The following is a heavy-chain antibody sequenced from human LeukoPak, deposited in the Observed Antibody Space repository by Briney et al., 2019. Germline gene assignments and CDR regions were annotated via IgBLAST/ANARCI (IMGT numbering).Heavy chain of an antibody. CDR1: GGSISSYY. CDR3: ARDRIFARAYRAFDI. Sequence: SETLSLTCTVSGGSISSYYWSWIRQPPGKGLEWIGYIYYSGSTNYNPSLKSRVTISVDTSKNQFSLKLSSVTAADTAVYYCARDRIFARAYRAFDIWGQGTMVTVSS. J-gene: IGHJ3*02. D-gene: IGHD3-3*02. V-gene: IGHV4-59*12. CDR2: IYYSGST.